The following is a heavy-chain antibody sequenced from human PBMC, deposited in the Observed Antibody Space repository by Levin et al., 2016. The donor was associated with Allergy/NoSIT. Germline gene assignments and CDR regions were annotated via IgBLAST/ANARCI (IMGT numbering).Heavy chain of an antibody. D-gene: IGHD6-13*01. V-gene: IGHV4-59*01. CDR2: IYYSGST. Sequence: SETLSLTCTVSGGSISSYYWSWIRQPPGKGLEWIGYIYYSGSTNYNPSLKSRVTISVDTSKNQFSLKLSSVTAADTAVYYCARVGSSSWYGLFDYWGQGTLVTVSS. J-gene: IGHJ4*02. CDR1: GGSISSYY. CDR3: ARVGSSSWYGLFDY.